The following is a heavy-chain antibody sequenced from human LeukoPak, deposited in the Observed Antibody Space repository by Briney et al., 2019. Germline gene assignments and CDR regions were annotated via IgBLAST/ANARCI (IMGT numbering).Heavy chain of an antibody. CDR2: ISGSGGST. Sequence: TGGSLRLSCAASGFTFSAYGMNWVRQAPGKGLEWVSAISGSGGSTYYADSVKGRFTISRDNSKNTLYLQMNSLRAEDTAVYYCAKGWELRGLFDYWGQGTLVTVSS. CDR3: AKGWELRGLFDY. CDR1: GFTFSAYG. D-gene: IGHD1-26*01. V-gene: IGHV3-23*01. J-gene: IGHJ4*02.